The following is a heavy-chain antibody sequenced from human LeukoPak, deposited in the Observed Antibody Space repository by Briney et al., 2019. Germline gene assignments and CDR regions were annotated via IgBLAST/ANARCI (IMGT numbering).Heavy chain of an antibody. Sequence: ASVKVSCKASGYTFTGYYMHWVRQAPGQGLEWMGWINPNSGGTNYAQKFQGRVTMTRDTSISTAYMELSRLRSDDTAVYYCARNVLRYFDWSNNWFDPWGQGTLVTVSS. J-gene: IGHJ5*02. D-gene: IGHD3-9*01. V-gene: IGHV1-2*02. CDR1: GYTFTGYY. CDR3: ARNVLRYFDWSNNWFDP. CDR2: INPNSGGT.